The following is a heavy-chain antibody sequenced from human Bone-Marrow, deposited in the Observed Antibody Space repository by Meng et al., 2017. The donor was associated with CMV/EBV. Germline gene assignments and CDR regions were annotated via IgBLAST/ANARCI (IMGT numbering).Heavy chain of an antibody. CDR1: GGSISSSSYY. V-gene: IGHV4-39*07. Sequence: SETLSLTCTVSGGSISSSSYYWGWIRQPPGKGLEWIGSIYYSGSTYYNPSLKSRVTISVDTSKNQFSLKLSSVTAADTAVYYCARGGEQLIYDFWSGSYYGMDVWGQGTTVTVSS. CDR2: IYYSGST. D-gene: IGHD3-3*01. J-gene: IGHJ6*02. CDR3: ARGGEQLIYDFWSGSYYGMDV.